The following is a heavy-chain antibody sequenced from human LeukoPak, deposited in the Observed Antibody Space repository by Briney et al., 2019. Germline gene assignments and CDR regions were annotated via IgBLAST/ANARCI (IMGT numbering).Heavy chain of an antibody. D-gene: IGHD4-17*01. CDR3: ARDNGYGDVSAGYYYYYMDV. J-gene: IGHJ6*03. V-gene: IGHV4-4*07. CDR1: GGSISSYY. Sequence: SETLSLTCTVSGGSISSYYWSWIRQPAGKGLEWIGRIYTSGSTNYNPSHKSRVTMSVDTSKNQFSLKLSSVTAADTAVYYCARDNGYGDVSAGYYYYYMDVWGKGTTVTISS. CDR2: IYTSGST.